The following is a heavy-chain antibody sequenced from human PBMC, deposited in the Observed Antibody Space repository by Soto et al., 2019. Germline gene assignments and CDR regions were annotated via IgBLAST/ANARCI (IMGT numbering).Heavy chain of an antibody. CDR3: ARDLDGSGSYYTDF. CDR2: ISRHNGNT. D-gene: IGHD3-10*01. J-gene: IGHJ4*02. CDR1: GYVFINYG. Sequence: ASVKVSCKASGYVFINYGISWVRQAPGQGLEWMGWISRHNGNTNYAQKFQGRITMTTDASTSTAYMELRSLRSDDTAVYYCARDLDGSGSYYTDFWGQGTMVTVYS. V-gene: IGHV1-18*01.